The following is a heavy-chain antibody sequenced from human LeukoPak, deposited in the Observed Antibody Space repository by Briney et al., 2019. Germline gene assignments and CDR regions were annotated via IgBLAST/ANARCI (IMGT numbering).Heavy chain of an antibody. CDR3: ARGLGSSGEKTFDY. CDR2: IIPIFGTA. Sequence: ASVKVSCKASGGTFSSYAISWVRQAPGQGLEWMGGIIPIFGTANYAQKFQGRVTMTRNTSISTAYMELSSLRSEDTAVYYCARGLGSSGEKTFDYWGQGTLVTVSS. D-gene: IGHD1-26*01. J-gene: IGHJ4*02. CDR1: GGTFSSYA. V-gene: IGHV1-69*05.